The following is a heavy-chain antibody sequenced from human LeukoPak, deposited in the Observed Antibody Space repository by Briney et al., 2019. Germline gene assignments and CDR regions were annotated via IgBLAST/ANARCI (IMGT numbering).Heavy chain of an antibody. Sequence: SETLSLTCTVSGGSISSYYWSWIRQPPGKGLEWVGYIYYSGSTNYNPSLKSRVTISVDTSKNQFSLKLSSVTAADTAVYYCASTHVYCSSTSCPPGNYYYYMDVWGKGTTVTVSS. CDR2: IYYSGST. J-gene: IGHJ6*03. D-gene: IGHD2-2*01. CDR3: ASTHVYCSSTSCPPGNYYYYMDV. V-gene: IGHV4-59*12. CDR1: GGSISSYY.